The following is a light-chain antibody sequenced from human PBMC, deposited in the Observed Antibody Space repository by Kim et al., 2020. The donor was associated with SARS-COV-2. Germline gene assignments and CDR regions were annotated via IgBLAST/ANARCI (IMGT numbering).Light chain of an antibody. CDR3: QSRDSGGKVV. CDR2: GRN. Sequence: SSELTQDPVVSVALGQTVRITCQGDSLRTYYATWYQQKPRHAPVLVIYGRNNRPSGVLDRFSGSASGNTASLTISGTQAEDEADFYCQSRDSGGKVVFGGGTKLTVL. J-gene: IGLJ2*01. CDR1: SLRTYY. V-gene: IGLV3-19*01.